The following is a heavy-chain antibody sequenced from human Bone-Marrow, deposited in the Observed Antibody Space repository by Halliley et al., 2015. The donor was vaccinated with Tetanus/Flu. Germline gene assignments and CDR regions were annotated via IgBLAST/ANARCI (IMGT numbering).Heavy chain of an antibody. CDR2: ISSRGDIT. J-gene: IGHJ4*02. D-gene: IGHD5-12*01. CDR1: GFTFSDYD. Sequence: SLRLSCVASGFTFSDYDMNWLRQAPGKGPEWVSSISSRGDITYYADSVEGRFTISRDNAKNSPSLQMNSLRVEDTALYYCATRGLSFWGQGAQVPVSS. V-gene: IGHV3-48*03. CDR3: ATRGLSF.